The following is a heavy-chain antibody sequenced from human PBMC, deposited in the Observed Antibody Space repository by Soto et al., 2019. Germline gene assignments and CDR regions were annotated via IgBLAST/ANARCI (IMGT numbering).Heavy chain of an antibody. D-gene: IGHD5-18*01. CDR2: IFHDGSDE. V-gene: IGHV3-30-3*01. CDR3: VTAYTYGPDAFDI. J-gene: IGHJ3*02. CDR1: GFTFSSYA. Sequence: QVQLVESGGGVVQPGRSLRLSCAGSGFTFSSYAMHGVRQAPGKGLEWVAVIFHDGSDEYYADSVKGRLTVSRDNAKNALNLHLNSLKPEDTAVYYCVTAYTYGPDAFDIWGQGTIVTVTT.